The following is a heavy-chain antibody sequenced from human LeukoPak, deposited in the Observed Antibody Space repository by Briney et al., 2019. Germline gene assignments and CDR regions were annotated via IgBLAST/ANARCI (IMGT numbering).Heavy chain of an antibody. Sequence: SETLSLTCTVSGGSISSSSYYWGWIRQPPGKGLEWIGSIYYSGSTYYNPSLKSRVTISVDTSKNQFSLKLSSVTAADTAVYYCARHDDGRPRYCSSTSCPWGFDPWGQGTLVTVSS. CDR3: ARHDDGRPRYCSSTSCPWGFDP. CDR2: IYYSGST. CDR1: GGSISSSSYY. J-gene: IGHJ5*02. D-gene: IGHD2-2*01. V-gene: IGHV4-39*01.